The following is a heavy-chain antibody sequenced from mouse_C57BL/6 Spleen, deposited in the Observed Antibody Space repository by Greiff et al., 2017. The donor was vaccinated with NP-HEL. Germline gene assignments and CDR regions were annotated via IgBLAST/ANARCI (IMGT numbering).Heavy chain of an antibody. V-gene: IGHV1-63*01. Sequence: QVQLKESGAELVRPGTSVKMSCKASGYTFTNYWIGWAKQRPGHGLEWIGDIYPGGGYTNYNEKFKGKATLTADKSSSTAYMQFSSLTSEDSAIYYCARRYSSGFYFDYWGQGTTLTVSS. CDR2: IYPGGGYT. J-gene: IGHJ2*01. D-gene: IGHD3-2*02. CDR3: ARRYSSGFYFDY. CDR1: GYTFTNYW.